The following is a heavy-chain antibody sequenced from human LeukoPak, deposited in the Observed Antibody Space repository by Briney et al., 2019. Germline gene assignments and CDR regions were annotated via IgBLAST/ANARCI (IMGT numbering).Heavy chain of an antibody. CDR2: IIPIFGTA. CDR3: ARERTWELLLREPAAFDY. V-gene: IGHV1-69*06. J-gene: IGHJ4*02. D-gene: IGHD1-26*01. Sequence: GASVKVSCKASGGTFSSYAISWVRQAPGQGLEWMGGIIPIFGTANYAQKFQGRVTITADKSTSTAYMELSSLRSEDTAVYYCARERTWELLLREPAAFDYWGQGTLVTVSS. CDR1: GGTFSSYA.